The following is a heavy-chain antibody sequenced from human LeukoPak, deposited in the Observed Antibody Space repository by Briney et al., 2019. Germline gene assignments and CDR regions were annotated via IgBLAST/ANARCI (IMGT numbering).Heavy chain of an antibody. J-gene: IGHJ6*03. V-gene: IGHV1-69*05. CDR3: ARGELYLSPYYYYYMDV. CDR2: IIPIFGTA. CDR1: GGTFSSYA. D-gene: IGHD2-8*01. Sequence: SVKVSCKASGGTFSSYAISWVRQAPGQGLEWMGGIIPIFGTANYAQKFQGRVTITTDESTSTAYMELSSLRSEDTAVYYCARGELYLSPYYYYYMDVWGRGTTVTVSS.